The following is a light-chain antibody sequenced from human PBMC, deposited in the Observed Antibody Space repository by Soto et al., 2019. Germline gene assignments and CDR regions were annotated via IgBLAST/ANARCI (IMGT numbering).Light chain of an antibody. V-gene: IGKV1-8*01. J-gene: IGKJ3*01. CDR2: AAS. CDR1: QGISSY. Sequence: AIRMTQSPSSFSASTGDRVTITCRASQGISSYLAWYQQKPGKAPKLLIYAASTLQSGVPSRFSGSGSGTYFTLTISCLQSEDFATYYCQQYYSYSFTFGPGTKVDIK. CDR3: QQYYSYSFT.